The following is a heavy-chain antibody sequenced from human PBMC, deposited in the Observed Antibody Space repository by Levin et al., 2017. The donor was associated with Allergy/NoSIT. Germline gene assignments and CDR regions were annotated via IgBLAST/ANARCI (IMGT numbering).Heavy chain of an antibody. CDR3: AKGRSSDSRNYGMDV. Sequence: GGSLRLSCAASGFTFSSYAMSWVRQAPGKGLEWISGISGGGGSPYYADSVKGRFTISRDNSKNTLYLQMDSLRVEDTAVYQCAKGRSSDSRNYGMDVWGQGTTVTVSS. D-gene: IGHD6-19*01. V-gene: IGHV3-23*01. CDR2: ISGGGGSP. CDR1: GFTFSSYA. J-gene: IGHJ6*02.